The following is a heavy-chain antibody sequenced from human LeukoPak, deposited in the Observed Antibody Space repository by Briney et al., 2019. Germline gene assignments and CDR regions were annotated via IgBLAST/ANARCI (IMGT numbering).Heavy chain of an antibody. CDR3: ARERDDYASNYFDS. J-gene: IGHJ4*02. CDR2: IYHSGST. D-gene: IGHD3-16*01. CDR1: GGSISSRNW. V-gene: IGHV4-4*02. Sequence: LETLSLTCAVSGGSISSRNWWSWVRQPPGKGLEWIGEIYHSGSTNYNPSLKSRVTMSLDKSKSQFSLKLISVTAADTAVYYCARERDDYASNYFDSWGQGTLVTVSS.